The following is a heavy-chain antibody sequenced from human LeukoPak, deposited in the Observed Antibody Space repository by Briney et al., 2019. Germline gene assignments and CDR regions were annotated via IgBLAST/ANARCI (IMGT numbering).Heavy chain of an antibody. CDR1: GGTFSSYA. Sequence: ASVKVSCKASGGTFSSYAISWVRQAPGQGLEWMGRITPILGIANYAQKFQGRVTITADKSTSTAYMELSSLRSEDTAVYYCARDFYYDSSGYYYEIYYYYGMDVWGQGTTVTVSS. V-gene: IGHV1-69*04. J-gene: IGHJ6*02. CDR2: ITPILGIA. D-gene: IGHD3-22*01. CDR3: ARDFYYDSSGYYYEIYYYYGMDV.